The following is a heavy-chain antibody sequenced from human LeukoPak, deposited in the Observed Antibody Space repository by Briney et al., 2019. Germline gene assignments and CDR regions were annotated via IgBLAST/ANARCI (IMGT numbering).Heavy chain of an antibody. J-gene: IGHJ6*04. V-gene: IGHV4-31*03. CDR2: IYYSGST. CDR3: ARLKPPTYYDFWSGSWFLDV. Sequence: SQTLSLTCTASGGSISSGGYYWSWIRQHPGKGLEWIGYIYYSGSTYYNPSLKSRVTTSVDTSKNQFSLKLSSVTAADTAVYYCARLKPPTYYDFWSGSWFLDVWGKGTTVTVSS. D-gene: IGHD3-3*01. CDR1: GGSISSGGYY.